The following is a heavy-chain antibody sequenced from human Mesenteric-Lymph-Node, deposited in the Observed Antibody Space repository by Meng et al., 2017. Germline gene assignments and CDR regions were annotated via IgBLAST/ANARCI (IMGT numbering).Heavy chain of an antibody. Sequence: GGSLRLSCAASGFTFSSYAMSWVRQAPGKGLEWVSSISSSSSYIYYADSVKGRFTISRDNAKNSLYLQMNSLRAEDTAVYYCARAGWELPADYWGQGTLVTVSS. CDR3: ARAGWELPADY. V-gene: IGHV3-21*01. CDR1: GFTFSSYA. D-gene: IGHD1-26*01. CDR2: ISSSSSYI. J-gene: IGHJ4*02.